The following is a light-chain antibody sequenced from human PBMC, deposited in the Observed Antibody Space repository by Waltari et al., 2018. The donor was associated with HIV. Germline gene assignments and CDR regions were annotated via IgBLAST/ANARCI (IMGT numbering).Light chain of an antibody. CDR3: QQYDLMPFT. V-gene: IGKV4-1*01. J-gene: IGKJ2*01. CDR2: WGV. Sequence: DIVMTQSPDSLAVTLGDRATITCNSSQSILYSSSSLSSLAWFKHKSGQRPELLLWWGVPRESGGPERFTGSGSGTDFTLTISSLQAEYVAVEYCQQYDLMPFTFGQGTKLEI. CDR1: QSILYSSSSLSS.